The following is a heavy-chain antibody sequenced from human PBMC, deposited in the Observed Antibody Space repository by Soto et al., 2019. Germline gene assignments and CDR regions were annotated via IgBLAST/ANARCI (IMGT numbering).Heavy chain of an antibody. V-gene: IGHV1-2*02. D-gene: IGHD2-15*01. Sequence: ASVKVSCKASGYTFTGYYMHWVRQAPGQGLEWMGWINPNSGGTNYAQKFQGRVTMTRDTSISTAYMELSRLRSDDTAVYYCARGGGYCSGGSCYSHYYYGMDVWGQGATVTVSS. J-gene: IGHJ6*02. CDR3: ARGGGYCSGGSCYSHYYYGMDV. CDR2: INPNSGGT. CDR1: GYTFTGYY.